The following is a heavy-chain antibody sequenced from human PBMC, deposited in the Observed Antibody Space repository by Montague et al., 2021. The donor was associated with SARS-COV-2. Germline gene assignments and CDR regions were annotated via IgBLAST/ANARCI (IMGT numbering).Heavy chain of an antibody. Sequence: SETLSLTCTFSGASISTKNYYWGWIRQPPGKVLEWIGSISYSATSYSNPSLKSRVTMSVYTSRNQLSLNLSSVTVADTAVYYCARLGITLGGVIVIRYYFDVWGQGTLVTVSS. CDR1: GASISTKNYY. J-gene: IGHJ4*02. V-gene: IGHV4-39*01. CDR2: ISYSATS. CDR3: ARLGITLGGVIVIRYYFDV. D-gene: IGHD3-16*02.